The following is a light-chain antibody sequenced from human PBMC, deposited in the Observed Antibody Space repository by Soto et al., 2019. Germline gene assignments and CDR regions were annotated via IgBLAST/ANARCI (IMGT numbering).Light chain of an antibody. CDR3: QHYYNWPRT. Sequence: EIVMTQSPATLSVSPGERVTLSCRASQSVSDNLAWYQQKPGQAPSPLIFGASTRATGVPARFSGSGSGTEFTLTISSLQSEDFAVYYCQHYYNWPRTFGQGTKVEI. V-gene: IGKV3-15*01. CDR1: QSVSDN. CDR2: GAS. J-gene: IGKJ1*01.